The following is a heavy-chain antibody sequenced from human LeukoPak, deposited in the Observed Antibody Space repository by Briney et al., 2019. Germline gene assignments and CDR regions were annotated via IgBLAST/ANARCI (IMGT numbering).Heavy chain of an antibody. CDR1: GFTFSTYW. CDR2: IKEDGSEE. CDR3: ARDPYSRSWSYGMDV. D-gene: IGHD6-13*01. V-gene: IGHV3-7*05. J-gene: IGHJ6*02. Sequence: GGSLRLSCTASGFTFSTYWMSWVRQTPEKGLEWVANIKEDGSEEVYVDSVKGRFTISRDNAKSLLYLQMNSLRTEDTAVYYCARDPYSRSWSYGMDVWGQGTTVTVSS.